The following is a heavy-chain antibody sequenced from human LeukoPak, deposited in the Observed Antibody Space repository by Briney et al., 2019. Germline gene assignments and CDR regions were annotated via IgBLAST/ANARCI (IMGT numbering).Heavy chain of an antibody. CDR3: VKDHLVGYGTGSYSDY. CDR1: GFTFSSNA. CDR2: ISGNGGST. V-gene: IGHV3-64D*06. D-gene: IGHD3-10*01. Sequence: GVTLRFTCSASGFTFSSNALHWVRQGPGKGLEYVSGISGNGGSTYHADSVKGSFTISRDNSKNTLYLQMSSLRAEDAAVYYCVKDHLVGYGTGSYSDYWGQGTLVTVSS. J-gene: IGHJ4*02.